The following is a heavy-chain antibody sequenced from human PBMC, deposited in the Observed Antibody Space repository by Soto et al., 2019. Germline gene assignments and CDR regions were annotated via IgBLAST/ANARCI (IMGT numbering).Heavy chain of an antibody. CDR2: IYYSGST. Sequence: SETLSLTCTVSGGSISSSIYYWGWIRQPPGKGLEWIGSIYYSGSTYYNPSLKSRVTISVDTSKNQFSLKLSSVTAADTAVYYCARHLRYYDSSAYYPQYFQHWGQGTLVTVSS. CDR3: ARHLRYYDSSAYYPQYFQH. CDR1: GGSISSSIYY. J-gene: IGHJ1*01. V-gene: IGHV4-39*01. D-gene: IGHD3-22*01.